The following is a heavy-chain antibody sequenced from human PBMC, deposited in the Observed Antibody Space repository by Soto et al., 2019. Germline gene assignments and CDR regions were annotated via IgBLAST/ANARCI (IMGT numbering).Heavy chain of an antibody. D-gene: IGHD3-16*01. CDR3: AKGFWGRRDTDAFDI. CDR2: ISGSGGHT. V-gene: IGHV3-23*01. Sequence: GGSLRLSCAASGFTFSSYAMSWVRQAPGKGLEWVSTISGSGGHTYYADSVKGRFTISRANSKNTLYLQMNSLRAEDTGVYHCAKGFWGRRDTDAFDIWGQRTTVTVSS. J-gene: IGHJ3*02. CDR1: GFTFSSYA.